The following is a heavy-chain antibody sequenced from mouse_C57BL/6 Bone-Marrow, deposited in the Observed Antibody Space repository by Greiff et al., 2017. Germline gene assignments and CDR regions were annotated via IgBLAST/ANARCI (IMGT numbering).Heavy chain of an antibody. D-gene: IGHD1-1*01. CDR1: GYSITSGYD. J-gene: IGHJ2*01. CDR2: ISYSGST. Sequence: EVQLQESGPGMVKPSQSLSLTCTVTGYSITSGYDWHWIRHFPGNKLEWMGYISYSGSTNYNPSLKSRISITHDTSKNHFFLKLNSVTTEDTATYYCARRGYYGSIYFDYWGQGTTLTVSS. V-gene: IGHV3-1*01. CDR3: ARRGYYGSIYFDY.